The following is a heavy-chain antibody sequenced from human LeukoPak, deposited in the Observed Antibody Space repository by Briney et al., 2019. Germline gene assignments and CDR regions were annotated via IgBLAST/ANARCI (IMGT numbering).Heavy chain of an antibody. J-gene: IGHJ4*02. CDR2: IKQDGSEK. V-gene: IGHV3-7*01. Sequence: PGGSLSLSCAASGFTFSSYWMSWVRQAPGKGLEWVANIKQDGSEKYYVDSVKGRFTISRDNAKNSLYLQMNSLRAEDTAVYYCARMMTVWSFDYWGQGTLVTVSS. CDR1: GFTFSSYW. D-gene: IGHD2-21*01. CDR3: ARMMTVWSFDY.